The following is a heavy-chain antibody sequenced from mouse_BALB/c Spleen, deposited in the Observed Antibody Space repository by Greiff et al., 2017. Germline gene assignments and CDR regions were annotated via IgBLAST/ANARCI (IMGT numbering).Heavy chain of an antibody. J-gene: IGHJ4*01. CDR3: ARKGGYYDDYYAMDY. V-gene: IGHV1-18*01. CDR1: GYTFTDYN. CDR2: IHPNYDST. D-gene: IGHD2-3*01. Sequence: VQLQQFGAELVKPGASVKISCKASGYTFTDYNMDWVKQSHGKSLEWIGDIHPNYDSTSYNQKFKGKATLTVDKSSSTAYMELRSLTSEDTAVYYCARKGGYYDDYYAMDYWGQGTSVTVSS.